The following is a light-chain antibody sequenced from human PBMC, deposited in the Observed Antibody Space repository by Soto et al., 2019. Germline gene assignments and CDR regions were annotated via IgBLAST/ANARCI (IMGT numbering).Light chain of an antibody. CDR2: EVS. V-gene: IGLV2-14*01. Sequence: QSDLTQPASMAGSPGRSITISCTGTSRDVGAYNHVSWYQQHPGKAPKLIIYEVSNRPSGVSYRFTGSKSGNTASLTISGLQAEDEADYYCASYVFGSTLYVFGTGTKATVL. CDR3: ASYVFGSTLYV. CDR1: SRDVGAYNH. J-gene: IGLJ1*01.